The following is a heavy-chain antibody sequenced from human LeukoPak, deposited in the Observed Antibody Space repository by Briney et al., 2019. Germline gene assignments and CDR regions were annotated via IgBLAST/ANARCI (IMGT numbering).Heavy chain of an antibody. Sequence: PGGSLRLSCAASGFTFSSYWMSWVRQVPGKGLEWVANIKKDGSEKKYVDSVKGRFSITRDNAKNSLYLQMNSLRAEDTAVYYCARDGGSAWFLDYWGQGTLVTVSS. CDR2: IKKDGSEK. D-gene: IGHD6-19*01. V-gene: IGHV3-7*01. CDR3: ARDGGSAWFLDY. CDR1: GFTFSSYW. J-gene: IGHJ4*02.